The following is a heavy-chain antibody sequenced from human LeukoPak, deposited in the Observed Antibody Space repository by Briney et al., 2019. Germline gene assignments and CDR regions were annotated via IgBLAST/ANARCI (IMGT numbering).Heavy chain of an antibody. V-gene: IGHV3-21*01. CDR3: ARGGPDYDILTGYYIPSIDY. CDR2: ISSSSSYI. J-gene: IGHJ4*02. D-gene: IGHD3-9*01. CDR1: GFTFSSYS. Sequence: GGSLRLSCAAAGFTFSSYSMNWVRQAPGEGLEWVSSISSSSSYIYYADSVKGRFTISRDNAKNSLYLQMNSLRAEDTAVYYCARGGPDYDILTGYYIPSIDYWGQGTLVTVSS.